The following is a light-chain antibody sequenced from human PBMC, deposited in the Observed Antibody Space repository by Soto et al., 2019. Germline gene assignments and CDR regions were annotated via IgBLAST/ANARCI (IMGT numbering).Light chain of an antibody. CDR3: QQYDNYPLT. J-gene: IGKJ4*01. Sequence: IQVTQSPATLSASVGDRVTITCRASQSVRSWLAWYQQKPGTAPKLLIFVASRLESGVPSRFSGSASGTEFTLTISTLQPDDFATYYCQQYDNYPLTFGGGTKV. CDR2: VAS. CDR1: QSVRSW. V-gene: IGKV1-5*01.